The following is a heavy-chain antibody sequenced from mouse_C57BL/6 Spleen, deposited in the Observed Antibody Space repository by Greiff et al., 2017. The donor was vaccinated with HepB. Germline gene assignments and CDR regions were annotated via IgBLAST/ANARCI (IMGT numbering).Heavy chain of an antibody. Sequence: EVQLKESGEGLVKPGGSLKLSCAASGFTFSSYAMSWVRQTPEKRLEWVTYISSCGDYIYYADTVKGRFTISRDNARNTLYLQMRSLKSEDTAMYYCTRGDDYGGGYAMDYWGQGTSVTVSS. D-gene: IGHD2-4*01. V-gene: IGHV5-9-1*02. CDR1: GFTFSSYA. CDR2: ISSCGDYI. CDR3: TRGDDYGGGYAMDY. J-gene: IGHJ4*01.